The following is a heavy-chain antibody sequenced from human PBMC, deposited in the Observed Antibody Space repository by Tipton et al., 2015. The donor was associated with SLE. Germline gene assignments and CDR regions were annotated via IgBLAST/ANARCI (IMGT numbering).Heavy chain of an antibody. V-gene: IGHV1-18*01. CDR1: GYIFNIYG. CDR2: ISAHKGNT. Sequence: QLVQSGGEVKKPGASVKVSCKASGYIFNIYGISWVREAPGQGLEWMGWISAHKGNTNYAQKFQGRVTLTTDTSTSTASMELRTLGSEGTPVYNCAGDFAGSGGAPGYWGRGPLVTVSS. D-gene: IGHD3-16*01. J-gene: IGHJ4*02. CDR3: AGDFAGSGGAPGY.